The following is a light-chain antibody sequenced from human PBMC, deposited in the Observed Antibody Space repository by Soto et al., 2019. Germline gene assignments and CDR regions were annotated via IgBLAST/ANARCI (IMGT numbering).Light chain of an antibody. CDR1: QSVSSK. CDR2: GAS. J-gene: IGKJ1*01. V-gene: IGKV3-15*01. Sequence: EIVMTQSPATLSVSPGERATLSCRASQSVSSKLAWYQQKPGQAPRLLIYGASTRATGIPARFSGSGSGTEFTLTISSLQSEDFAIYYCHQYDSWPPGTFGQGTKVEIK. CDR3: HQYDSWPPGT.